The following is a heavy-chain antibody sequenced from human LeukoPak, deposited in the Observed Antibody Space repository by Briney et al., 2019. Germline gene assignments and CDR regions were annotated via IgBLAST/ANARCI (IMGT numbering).Heavy chain of an antibody. V-gene: IGHV3-23*01. D-gene: IGHD6-19*01. CDR1: GFTFSSYA. J-gene: IGHJ5*02. CDR3: ARGAVAGTVWSWFDP. Sequence: GGSLRLSCAASGFTFSSYAMSWVRQAPGKGLEWVSAISGSGGSTYYADSVKGRFTISRDNSKNTLYLQMNSLRAEDTAVYYCARGAVAGTVWSWFDPWGQGTLVTVSS. CDR2: ISGSGGST.